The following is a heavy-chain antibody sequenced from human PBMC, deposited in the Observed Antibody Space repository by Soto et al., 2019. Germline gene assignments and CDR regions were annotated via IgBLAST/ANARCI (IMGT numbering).Heavy chain of an antibody. Sequence: PSETLSLTCTVSGGSISSGGYYWSWIRQHPGKGLEWIGYIYYSGSTYYNPSLKSRVTISVDTSKNQFSLKLSSVTAADTAVYYCARVVPSSWYESYYYYYGMDVWGQGTTVTVSS. CDR3: ARVVPSSWYESYYYYYGMDV. D-gene: IGHD6-13*01. V-gene: IGHV4-31*03. CDR2: IYYSGST. J-gene: IGHJ6*02. CDR1: GGSISSGGYY.